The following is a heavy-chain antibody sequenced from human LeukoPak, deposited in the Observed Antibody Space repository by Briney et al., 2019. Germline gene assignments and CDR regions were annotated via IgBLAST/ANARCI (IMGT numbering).Heavy chain of an antibody. J-gene: IGHJ4*02. CDR3: ARGGASSGWESDY. V-gene: IGHV1-2*02. CDR2: INPKSGVT. D-gene: IGHD6-19*01. Sequence: ASVKVSCKASGYPFIGYYLHWVRQAPGQGPEWMGWINPKSGVTEYTPKLQGRVTMTRDTSISTAYLDLSSLRSDDTAVYYCARGGASSGWESDYWGQGTLVTVSS. CDR1: GYPFIGYY.